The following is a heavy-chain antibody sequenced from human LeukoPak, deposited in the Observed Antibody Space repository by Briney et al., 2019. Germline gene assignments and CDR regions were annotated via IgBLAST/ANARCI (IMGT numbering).Heavy chain of an antibody. CDR3: ARGILRTTFDY. J-gene: IGHJ4*02. CDR2: ISSSGSTI. CDR1: GFTFSSYE. Sequence: GGALRVSCAAPGFTFSSYEKNGGRRAPGEGGGGVSYISSSGSTIYYADSVKGRFTISRDNAKNSLYLQMNSLRAEDTAVYYCARGILRTTFDYWGQGTLVTVSS. D-gene: IGHD3-9*01. V-gene: IGHV3-48*03.